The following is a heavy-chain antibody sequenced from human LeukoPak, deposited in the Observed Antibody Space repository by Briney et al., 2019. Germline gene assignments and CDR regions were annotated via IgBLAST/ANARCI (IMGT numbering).Heavy chain of an antibody. Sequence: SETLSLTCAVSGGSISSSNWWSWVRQPPGKGLEWIGEIYHSGSTNYNPSLKSRVTISVDKSKNQFSLKLSSVTAADTAVYYCARESYSSGGYAKNWFDPWGQGTLVTVSS. CDR1: GGSISSSNW. CDR3: ARESYSSGGYAKNWFDP. D-gene: IGHD6-19*01. J-gene: IGHJ5*02. V-gene: IGHV4-4*02. CDR2: IYHSGST.